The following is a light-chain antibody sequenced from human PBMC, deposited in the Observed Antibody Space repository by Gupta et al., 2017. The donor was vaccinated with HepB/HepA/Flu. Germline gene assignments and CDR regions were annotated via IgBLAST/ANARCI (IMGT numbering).Light chain of an antibody. CDR2: QDS. CDR3: QAWDRRTFVV. CDR1: NLGDKY. Sequence: SYELTQSPSVSVSPGQSAIITGSGDNLGDKYACWYQQTPGQSPVLVIYQDSKRPSGIPDRFSGSNSGNKATLTISGTQAMDEADYYCQAWDRRTFVVFGGGAKLTVL. J-gene: IGLJ2*01. V-gene: IGLV3-1*01.